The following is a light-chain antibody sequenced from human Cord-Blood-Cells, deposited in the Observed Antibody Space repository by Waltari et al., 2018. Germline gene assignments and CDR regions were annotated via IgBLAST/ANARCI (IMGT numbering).Light chain of an antibody. CDR2: DVS. J-gene: IGLJ2*01. Sequence: HSALTQPASVSGSPGPSITISCSGTSRDVGGYNYVSWYQQHPGQAPKLMSYDVSNRPSGVSNRFAGSKSGNTASLTSSGLQAEDESDYYCSSYTSSSTLVVFGGGTKLTVL. V-gene: IGLV2-14*01. CDR3: SSYTSSSTLVV. CDR1: SRDVGGYNY.